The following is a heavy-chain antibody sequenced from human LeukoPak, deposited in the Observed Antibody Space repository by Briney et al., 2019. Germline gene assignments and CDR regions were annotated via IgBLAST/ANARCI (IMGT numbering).Heavy chain of an antibody. J-gene: IGHJ4*02. CDR1: GGSFSGYY. V-gene: IGHV4-34*01. CDR2: INHSGST. D-gene: IGHD6-6*01. CDR3: ARGRRPY. Sequence: ASETLSLTCAVYGGSFSGYYWSWIRQPPGKGLEWIGEINHSGSTNYNPSLKSRVTISVDTPKNQFSLKLSSVTAADTAAYYCARGRRPYWGQGTLVTVSS.